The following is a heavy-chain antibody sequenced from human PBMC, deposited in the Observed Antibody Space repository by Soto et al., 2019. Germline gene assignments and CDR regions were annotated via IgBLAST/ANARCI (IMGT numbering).Heavy chain of an antibody. V-gene: IGHV3-7*01. CDR2: IKQAGSEK. CDR1: GFTFSSYW. D-gene: IGHD6-19*01. CDR3: AIMGRSGYSGGWYAGY. J-gene: IGHJ4*02. Sequence: EVQLVESGGGLVQPGGSLRLSCAASGFTFSSYWMSWVRQAPGKGLEWVANIKQAGSEKYYVDSVKGRFTISRDNAKNSLYLQMNSLRAEDTAVYYCAIMGRSGYSGGWYAGYWGQGTLVTVSS.